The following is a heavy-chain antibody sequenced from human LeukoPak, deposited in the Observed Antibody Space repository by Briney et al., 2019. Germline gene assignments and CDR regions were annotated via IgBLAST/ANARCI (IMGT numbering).Heavy chain of an antibody. CDR1: GYTFTGYY. CDR3: ARLISSSWYGVYDY. D-gene: IGHD6-13*01. CDR2: INPNSGGT. V-gene: IGHV1-2*06. J-gene: IGHJ4*02. Sequence: ASVEVSCKASGYTFTGYYMHWVRQAPGQGLEWMGRINPNSGGTNYAQKFQGRVTMTRGTSISTAYMELSRLRSDDTAVYYCARLISSSWYGVYDYCGQGTLVTVSS.